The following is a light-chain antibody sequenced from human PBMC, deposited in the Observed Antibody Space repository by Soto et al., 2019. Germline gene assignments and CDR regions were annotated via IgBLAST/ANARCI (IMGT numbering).Light chain of an antibody. J-gene: IGLJ2*01. CDR3: SSYTSSSTPVV. Sequence: QSVLTQPASVSGSPGQSITISCTGTSSDVGGYDYVSWYQQHPGKAPKLMIYEVSNRPSGVSNRFSGSKAGNTASLTISGLQAEDEADYECSSYTSSSTPVVFGGGTKLTVL. V-gene: IGLV2-14*01. CDR2: EVS. CDR1: SSDVGGYDY.